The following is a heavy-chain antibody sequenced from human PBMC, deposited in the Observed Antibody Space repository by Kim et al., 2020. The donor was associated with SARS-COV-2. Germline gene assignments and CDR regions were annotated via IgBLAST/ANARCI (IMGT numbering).Heavy chain of an antibody. Sequence: SVKGRFTITRDSSKNTLYLQMNSLRAEDTAVYYCAKGVGVTYYYYYGMDVWGQGTTVTVSS. D-gene: IGHD1-26*01. V-gene: IGHV3-23*03. J-gene: IGHJ6*02. CDR3: AKGVGVTYYYYYGMDV.